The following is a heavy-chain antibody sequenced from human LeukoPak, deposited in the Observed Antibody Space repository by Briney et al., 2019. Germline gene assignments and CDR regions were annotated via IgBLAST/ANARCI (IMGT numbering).Heavy chain of an antibody. CDR2: ITASGGNT. V-gene: IGHV3-23*01. CDR3: AKGNGYSYGRYYFDY. Sequence: GGSLRLSCAASGFTFSSYAMGWVRQAPGKGLEWVSAITASGGNTYYADSVKGRFTISRDNSKNPLYLQVNSLRAEDTAVYYCAKGNGYSYGRYYFDYWGQGTLVTVSS. D-gene: IGHD5-18*01. J-gene: IGHJ4*02. CDR1: GFTFSSYA.